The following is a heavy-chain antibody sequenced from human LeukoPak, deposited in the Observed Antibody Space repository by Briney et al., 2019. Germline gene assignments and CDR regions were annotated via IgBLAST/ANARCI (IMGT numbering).Heavy chain of an antibody. CDR1: GFTFSSYA. CDR3: AKGLPGYSSGGAWYYFDY. CDR2: ISGSGGST. Sequence: PGGSLRLSCAASGFTFSSYAMSWVRQAPGKGLEWGSAISGSGGSTYYADSVKGRFTISRDNSKNTLYLQMNSLRAEDTAVYYCAKGLPGYSSGGAWYYFDYWGQGTLVTVSS. J-gene: IGHJ4*02. D-gene: IGHD6-19*01. V-gene: IGHV3-23*01.